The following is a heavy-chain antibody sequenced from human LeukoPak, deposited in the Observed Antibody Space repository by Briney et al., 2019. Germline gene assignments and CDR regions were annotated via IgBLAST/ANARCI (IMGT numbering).Heavy chain of an antibody. CDR2: IIPIFGTA. D-gene: IGHD3-22*01. CDR3: ARDRSLYYDSSGYYVY. V-gene: IGHV1-69*05. J-gene: IGHJ4*02. Sequence: SVKVSCKASGGTFSSYAISWVRPAPGQGLEWMGRIIPIFGTANYAQKFQGRVTITTDESTSTAYMELSSLRSEDAAVYYCARDRSLYYDSSGYYVYWGQGTLVTVSS. CDR1: GGTFSSYA.